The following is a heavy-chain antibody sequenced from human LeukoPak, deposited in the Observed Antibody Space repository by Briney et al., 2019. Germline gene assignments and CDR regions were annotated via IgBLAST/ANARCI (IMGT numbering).Heavy chain of an antibody. CDR1: GGTFSSYA. CDR2: IIPIFGTA. Sequence: SVEVSCKASGGTFSSYAISWVRQAPGQGLEWMGRIIPIFGTANYAQKFQGRVTVTTDESTSTAYMELSSLRSEDTAVYYCARSNDYGSGTGDYWGQGTLVTVSS. V-gene: IGHV1-69*05. J-gene: IGHJ4*02. CDR3: ARSNDYGSGTGDY. D-gene: IGHD3-10*01.